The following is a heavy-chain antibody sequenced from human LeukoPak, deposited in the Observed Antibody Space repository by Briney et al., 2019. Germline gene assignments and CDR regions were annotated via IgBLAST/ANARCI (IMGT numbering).Heavy chain of an antibody. D-gene: IGHD4-11*01. J-gene: IGHJ4*01. CDR2: IWSDGSNR. CDR3: ARDAQRGFDYSNSLEY. V-gene: IGHV3-33*01. CDR1: GFIYSHYG. Sequence: GGSLRLSCSASGFIYSHYGMRWVRQAPGKGLEWVAVIWSDGSNRFYAGSVKGRFTISRDNSQNTLFLQMNSLRAEDTAMYYCARDAQRGFDYSNSLEYWGHGTLVTVSS.